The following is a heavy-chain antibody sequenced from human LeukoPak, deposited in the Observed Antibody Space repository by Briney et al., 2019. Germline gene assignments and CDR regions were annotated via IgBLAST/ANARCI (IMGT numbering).Heavy chain of an antibody. D-gene: IGHD5-18*01. CDR1: GGSISSYY. CDR3: ARWTRGTAMDKVLDY. CDR2: IYYSGST. Sequence: PSETLSLTCTVSGGSISSYYGSWIRQPPGKGLEWIGYIYYSGSTNYNPSLKSRVTISVDTSKNQFSLKLSSVTAADTAVYYCARWTRGTAMDKVLDYWGQGTLVTVSS. V-gene: IGHV4-59*01. J-gene: IGHJ4*02.